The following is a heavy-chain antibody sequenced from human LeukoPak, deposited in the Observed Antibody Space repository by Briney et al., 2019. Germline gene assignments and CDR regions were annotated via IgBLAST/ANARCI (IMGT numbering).Heavy chain of an antibody. J-gene: IGHJ4*02. D-gene: IGHD3-22*01. CDR2: IYKDGRA. CDR3: AKSLTYYHENSDSI. V-gene: IGHV3-53*01. CDR1: GFVVSTNY. Sequence: GGSLRLSCAASGFVVSTNYMTWVRQPPGKGLEWVSVIYKDGRAFYTDSVKGRFTISRDNSKNTVYLQMSSLRVEDTAVYYCAKSLTYYHENSDSIWGQGTLVTVSS.